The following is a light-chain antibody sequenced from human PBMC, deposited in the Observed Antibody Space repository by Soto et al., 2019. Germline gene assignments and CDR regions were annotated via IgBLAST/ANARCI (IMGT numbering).Light chain of an antibody. CDR3: QQYNNWPPIT. V-gene: IGKV3-15*01. Sequence: VMTQSPTTLSVSPGERATLSCRASQSVSSNLAWYQQKPGQAPRLLIHGASTRATGIPARFSGSGSGTEFSLTISSLQSEDFAVYYCQQYNNWPPITFGQGTRLEIK. CDR2: GAS. J-gene: IGKJ5*01. CDR1: QSVSSN.